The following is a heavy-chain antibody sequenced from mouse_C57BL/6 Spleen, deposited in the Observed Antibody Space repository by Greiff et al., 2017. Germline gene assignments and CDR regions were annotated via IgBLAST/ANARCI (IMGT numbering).Heavy chain of an antibody. Sequence: EVKLMESGGDLVKPGGSLKLSCAASGFTFSSYGMSWVRQTPDKRLEWVATISSGGSYTYYPDSVKGRFTISRDNAKNTLYLQMSSLKSEDTAMYYCARGGTTVVAKNFDYWGQGTTLTVSS. V-gene: IGHV5-6*02. D-gene: IGHD1-1*01. CDR2: ISSGGSYT. J-gene: IGHJ2*01. CDR1: GFTFSSYG. CDR3: ARGGTTVVAKNFDY.